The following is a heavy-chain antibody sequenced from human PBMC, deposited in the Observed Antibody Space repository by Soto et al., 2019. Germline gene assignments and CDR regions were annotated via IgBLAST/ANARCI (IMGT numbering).Heavy chain of an antibody. CDR3: ARGDDYGDPPLDY. CDR1: GGSISSGDYY. CDR2: IYYSGST. Sequence: QVQLQESGPGLVKPSQTLSLTCTVSGGSISSGDYYWSWIRQPLGKGLEWIGYIYYSGSTYYNPSLSSRVTISVDTSKNEFSLKLSSVTTADTAVYYCARGDDYGDPPLDYWGQGTLVTVSS. V-gene: IGHV4-30-4*01. D-gene: IGHD4-17*01. J-gene: IGHJ4*02.